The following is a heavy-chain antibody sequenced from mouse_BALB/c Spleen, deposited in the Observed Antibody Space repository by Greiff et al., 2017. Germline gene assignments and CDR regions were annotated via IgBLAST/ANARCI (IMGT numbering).Heavy chain of an antibody. CDR3: AKRREIIPFAY. D-gene: IGHD1-1*01. CDR2: ISNGGGST. V-gene: IGHV5-12-2*01. CDR1: GFTFSSYT. Sequence: DVKLQESGGGLVQPGGSLKLSCAASGFTFSSYTMSWVRQTPEKRLEWVAYISNGGGSTYYPDTVKGRFTISRDNAKNTLYLQMSSLKSEDTAMYYCAKRREIIPFAYWGQGTLVTVSA. J-gene: IGHJ3*01.